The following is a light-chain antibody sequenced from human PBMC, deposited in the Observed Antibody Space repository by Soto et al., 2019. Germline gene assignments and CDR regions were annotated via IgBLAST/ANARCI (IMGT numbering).Light chain of an antibody. Sequence: DIQMTQSPSTLSASVGDRVTITCRASQSISTWLAWYQQKPGKAPKLLIYKASSLEGGVPSRFSGSGAGTEFTLTISSRQADDFATYYCQQYLNRWTFGQGTKVEIK. V-gene: IGKV1-5*03. J-gene: IGKJ1*01. CDR1: QSISTW. CDR3: QQYLNRWT. CDR2: KAS.